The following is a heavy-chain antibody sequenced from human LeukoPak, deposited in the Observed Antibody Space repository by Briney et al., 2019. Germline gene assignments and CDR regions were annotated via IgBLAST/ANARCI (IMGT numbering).Heavy chain of an antibody. J-gene: IGHJ4*02. V-gene: IGHV3-21*01. CDR1: GFTFSSYS. CDR3: ARDSGSPKGSCAY. CDR2: ISSSSSYI. Sequence: PGGSLRLSCAASGFTFSSYSMNWVRQAPGKGLEWVSSISSSSSYIYYADSVKGRFTISGDNAKNSLYLQMNSLRAEDTAVYYCARDSGSPKGSCAYWGQGTLVTVSS. D-gene: IGHD1-26*01.